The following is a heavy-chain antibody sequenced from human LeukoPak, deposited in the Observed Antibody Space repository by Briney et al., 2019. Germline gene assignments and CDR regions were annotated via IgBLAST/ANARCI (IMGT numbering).Heavy chain of an antibody. D-gene: IGHD3-22*01. J-gene: IGHJ5*02. Sequence: ASVKLSCKASGYTFTSNGNSRGRQAPGQGLELMGWIGTYNGNTNYAQKLQDRVTMTTDTPTSTAYMELRSLRSDDTAVYYCARVVNYNWFVPWGQGTLVTVSS. CDR3: ARVVNYNWFVP. CDR1: GYTFTSNG. V-gene: IGHV1-18*01. CDR2: IGTYNGNT.